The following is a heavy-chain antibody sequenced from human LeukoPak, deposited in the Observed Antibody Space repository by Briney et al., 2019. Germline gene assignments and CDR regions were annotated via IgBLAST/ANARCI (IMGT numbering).Heavy chain of an antibody. CDR1: GFSFSTQR. J-gene: IGHJ4*02. CDR2: INIDERIT. V-gene: IGHV3-74*01. CDR3: AKDWANYYDSSGYSAFDY. Sequence: GGSLRLSCVASGFSFSTQRMHWVRQAPGKGLVWVSYINIDERITGYADSVKGRFTISRDNGKNTLYLQMNSLRVEDTAVYYCAKDWANYYDSSGYSAFDYWGQGTLVTVSS. D-gene: IGHD3-22*01.